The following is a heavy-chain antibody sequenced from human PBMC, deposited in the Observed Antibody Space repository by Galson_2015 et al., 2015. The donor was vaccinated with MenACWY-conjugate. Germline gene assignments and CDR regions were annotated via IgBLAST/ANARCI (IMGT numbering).Heavy chain of an antibody. CDR2: ISYDGNNK. J-gene: IGHJ4*02. V-gene: IGHV3-30*18. CDR3: AKDRGSGWYGQDY. CDR1: GFTFSSYG. Sequence: SLRLSCAASGFTFSSYGMHWVRQAPGKGLGWVTFISYDGNNKYYVDSVKGRFTISRDNSKNSLYLQMNSLRPGDTAVYYCAKDRGSGWYGQDYWGQGTLVTVSS. D-gene: IGHD6-19*01.